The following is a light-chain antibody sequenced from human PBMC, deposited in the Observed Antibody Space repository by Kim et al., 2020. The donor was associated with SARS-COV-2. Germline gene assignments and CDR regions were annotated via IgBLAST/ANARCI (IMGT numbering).Light chain of an antibody. CDR2: AAP. CDR3: QHYNNWPHDT. Sequence: IVMTQSPATLSMSPGERATLSCRASQSVSSNLAWFQQKPGQAPRLLIYAAPIRATGIPARFSGSGSETEFTLTISSLQSEDFAVYYCQHYNNWPHDTFGQGTKLEI. V-gene: IGKV3D-15*01. CDR1: QSVSSN. J-gene: IGKJ2*01.